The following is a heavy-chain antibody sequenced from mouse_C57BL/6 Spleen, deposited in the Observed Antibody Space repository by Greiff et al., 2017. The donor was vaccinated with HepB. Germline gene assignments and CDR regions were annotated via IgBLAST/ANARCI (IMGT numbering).Heavy chain of an antibody. CDR3: TRGNYSNYVGWFAY. CDR2: IYPGNSDT. V-gene: IGHV1-5*01. CDR1: GYTFTSYW. Sequence: EVQLVESGTVLARPGASVKMSCKTSGYTFTSYWMHWVKQRPGQGLEWIGAIYPGNSDTSYNQKFKGKAKLTAVTSASTAYMELSSLTNEDSAVYYCTRGNYSNYVGWFAYWGQGTLVTVSA. D-gene: IGHD2-5*01. J-gene: IGHJ3*01.